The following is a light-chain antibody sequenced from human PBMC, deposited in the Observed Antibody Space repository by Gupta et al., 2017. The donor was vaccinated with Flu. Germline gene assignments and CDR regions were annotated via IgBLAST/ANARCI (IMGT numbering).Light chain of an antibody. V-gene: IGKV3-20*01. CDR2: GTF. Sequence: EIVLTQSPGTLSLSPGEGATLSCRASQNVSRNYLVWYQQKHGQPPRLLIFGTFNRAAGIPDRFSGSGSGTDFTLTISRLEPEDFAVYYCQHYDNSPLWAFGQGTKVEIK. J-gene: IGKJ1*01. CDR1: QNVSRNY. CDR3: QHYDNSPLWA.